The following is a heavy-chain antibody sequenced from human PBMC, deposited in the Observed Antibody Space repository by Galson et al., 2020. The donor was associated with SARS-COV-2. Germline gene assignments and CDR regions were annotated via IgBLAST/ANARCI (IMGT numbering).Heavy chain of an antibody. J-gene: IGHJ4*02. CDR1: GYKSTNYG. Sequence: ASVKVSCKASGYKSTNYGFTWVRQAPGQGLEWMGGISGYSGNTNYAQKVQGRVTMTTDTSTGTAYMELSSLTSDDTATYYCARTGYSTGYYLSYSAHWRQGPLFTFSS. CDR3: ARTGYSTGYYLSYSAH. CDR2: ISGYSGNT. D-gene: IGHD6-19*01. V-gene: IGHV1-18*01.